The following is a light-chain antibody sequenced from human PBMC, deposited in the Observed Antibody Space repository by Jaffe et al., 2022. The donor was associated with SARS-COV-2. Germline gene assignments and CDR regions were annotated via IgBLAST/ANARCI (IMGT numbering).Light chain of an antibody. CDR2: GEN. Sequence: SSELTQDPVVSVALGQTVRITCQGDSLRNYYATWYQQKPGQAPVLVIFGENRRPSGIPDRFSVSSSGNTASLTITGAQAEDDADYYCISRDSSGDQVIFGGGTKLTVL. CDR3: ISRDSSGDQVI. CDR1: SLRNYY. V-gene: IGLV3-19*01. J-gene: IGLJ2*01.